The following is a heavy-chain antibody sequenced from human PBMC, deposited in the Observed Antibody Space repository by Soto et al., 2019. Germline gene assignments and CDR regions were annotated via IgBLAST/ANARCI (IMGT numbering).Heavy chain of an antibody. CDR2: IKSKTDGGTT. V-gene: IGHV3-15*01. CDR3: TTAHGNYYYYYMDV. CDR1: GFTFSNAW. J-gene: IGHJ6*03. Sequence: GESLKISCAASGFTFSNAWMSWVRQAPGKGLEWVGRIKSKTDGGTTDYAAPVKGRFTISRDDSKNTLYLQMNSLKTEDTAVYYCTTAHGNYYYYYMDVWGKGTTVPVSS.